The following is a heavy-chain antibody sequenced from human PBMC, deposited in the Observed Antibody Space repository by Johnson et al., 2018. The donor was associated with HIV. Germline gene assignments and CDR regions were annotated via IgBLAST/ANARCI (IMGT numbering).Heavy chain of an antibody. CDR2: IRWDGAIT. V-gene: IGHV3-43D*03. D-gene: IGHD1-26*01. Sequence: VQLVESGGVVVQPGGSLRLSCAASGFNFDDYAMHWVRQAPGNGLEWVSLIRWDGAITSYVDSVKGRFTISRDNSRNSLYLQMNSLRAEDTAVYYCASPSGSSRLAFDIWGQGTMVTVSS. CDR3: ASPSGSSRLAFDI. J-gene: IGHJ3*02. CDR1: GFNFDDYA.